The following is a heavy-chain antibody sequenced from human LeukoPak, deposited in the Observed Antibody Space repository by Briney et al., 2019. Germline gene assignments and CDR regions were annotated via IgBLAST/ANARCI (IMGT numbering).Heavy chain of an antibody. CDR2: ISSSSSYI. J-gene: IGHJ4*02. V-gene: IGHV3-21*01. CDR3: ARVMWELRYYFDY. Sequence: GGSLRLSCAASGFTFSSYSMNWVRQAPGKGLEWVSSISSSSSYIYYADSVKGRFTISRDNAKNSLYLQMNSLRAGDTAVYYCARVMWELRYYFDYWGQGTLVTVSS. D-gene: IGHD1-26*01. CDR1: GFTFSSYS.